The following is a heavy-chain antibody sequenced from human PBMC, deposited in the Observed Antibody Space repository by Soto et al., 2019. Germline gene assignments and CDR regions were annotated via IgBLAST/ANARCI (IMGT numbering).Heavy chain of an antibody. Sequence: ASVKVSCKASGYTFTSYDISWVRQAPGQGLEWMGWISPYNGNTNYAQKLQGRVTMTTDTSTSTAYMELRSLRCDDTAVYYCARVPHEVKDPFDYWGQGTLVTVSS. CDR1: GYTFTSYD. J-gene: IGHJ4*02. V-gene: IGHV1-18*04. CDR2: ISPYNGNT. CDR3: ARVPHEVKDPFDY.